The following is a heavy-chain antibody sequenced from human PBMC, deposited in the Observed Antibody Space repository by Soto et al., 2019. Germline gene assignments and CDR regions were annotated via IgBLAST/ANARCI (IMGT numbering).Heavy chain of an antibody. Sequence: QDQLVQSGAEVKKPGSSVKVSCKAFGGPFSSHTFSWVRQAPGQGLEWMGRIIPALGTTTYAQKCQGRVTITADESVTTVYMELNSLRTEDTAVYYCARPAFGDYWYFDLWGRGTLVTVSS. CDR2: IIPALGTT. CDR1: GGPFSSHT. V-gene: IGHV1-69*08. CDR3: ARPAFGDYWYFDL. D-gene: IGHD4-17*01. J-gene: IGHJ2*01.